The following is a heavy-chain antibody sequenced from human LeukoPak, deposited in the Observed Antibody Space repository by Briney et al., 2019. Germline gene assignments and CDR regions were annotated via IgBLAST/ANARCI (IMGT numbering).Heavy chain of an antibody. CDR2: ISGSGGST. CDR3: TKEGLPSGSSWSAWFDP. D-gene: IGHD3-10*01. Sequence: GGSLRLSCAASGFTFSSYAMSWVRQAPGKGLEWVSAISGSGGSTYYADSVKGRFTISRDNSKNTLYMQMNSLRAEDTAVYYCTKEGLPSGSSWSAWFDPWGQGTLVTVSS. V-gene: IGHV3-23*01. J-gene: IGHJ5*02. CDR1: GFTFSSYA.